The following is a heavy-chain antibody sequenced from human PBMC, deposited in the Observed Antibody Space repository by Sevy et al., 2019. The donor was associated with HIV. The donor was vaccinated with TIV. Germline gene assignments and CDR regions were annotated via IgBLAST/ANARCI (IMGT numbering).Heavy chain of an antibody. D-gene: IGHD2-8*02. V-gene: IGHV4-31*03. J-gene: IGHJ2*01. CDR3: ARGDTVLPTGGFDI. CDR1: GDSISNGEYY. Sequence: SETLSLTCTVSGDSISNGEYYWTWIRQHPGKGLEWIGYIYYTGSTYYNPSLKSRVTMSVDMAKNQFSLKLTSVTAADRAMYYCARGDTVLPTGGFDIWGRGTLVTVSS. CDR2: IYYTGST.